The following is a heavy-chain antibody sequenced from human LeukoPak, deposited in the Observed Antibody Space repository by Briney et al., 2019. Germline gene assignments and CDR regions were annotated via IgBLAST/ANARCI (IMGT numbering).Heavy chain of an antibody. D-gene: IGHD3-10*01. CDR3: ARDRFGSRDNWFGP. V-gene: IGHV4-38-2*02. CDR2: IYHSGST. Sequence: PSETLSLTCAVSGYSISSGYYWGWIRQPPGKGLEWIGSIYHSGSTYYNPSLKSRVTISVDTSKNQFSLKLSSVTAADTAVYYCARDRFGSRDNWFGPWGQGTLVTVSS. CDR1: GYSISSGYY. J-gene: IGHJ5*02.